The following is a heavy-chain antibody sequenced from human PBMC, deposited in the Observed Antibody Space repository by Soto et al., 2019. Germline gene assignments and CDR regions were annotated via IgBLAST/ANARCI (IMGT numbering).Heavy chain of an antibody. CDR2: ITGTSAFL. V-gene: IGHV3-21*01. CDR1: GFVFSDFQ. J-gene: IGHJ4*02. D-gene: IGHD3-10*02. Sequence: GGSLRLSCAASGFVFSDFQLNWVRQAPGRGLEWLASITGTSAFLFYADSIKGRFTISRDNPKNFLFLQMDSLGPEDTAVYYSERDNLDVQGAFDNWGQGALVTVSS. CDR3: ERDNLDVQGAFDN.